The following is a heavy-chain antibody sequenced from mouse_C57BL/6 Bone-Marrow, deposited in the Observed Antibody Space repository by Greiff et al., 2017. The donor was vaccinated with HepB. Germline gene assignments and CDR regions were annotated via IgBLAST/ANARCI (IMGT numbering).Heavy chain of an antibody. Sequence: VQLQQPGAELVRPGPSVKLSCKASGYTFTSYWMHWVKQRPGQGLEWIGVIDPSDSYTNYNQKFKGKATLTVDTSSSTAYMQLSSLTSEDSAVYYCARPPPSVVATKYFDVWGTGTTVTVSS. V-gene: IGHV1-59*01. CDR2: IDPSDSYT. CDR1: GYTFTSYW. CDR3: ARPPPSVVATKYFDV. D-gene: IGHD1-1*01. J-gene: IGHJ1*03.